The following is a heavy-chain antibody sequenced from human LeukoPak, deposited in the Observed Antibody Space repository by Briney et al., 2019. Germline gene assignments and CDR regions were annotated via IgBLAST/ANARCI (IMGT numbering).Heavy chain of an antibody. Sequence: ASVKVSCKASGGTFSSYAISWVRQAPGQGLEWMGRIIPILGIANYAQKFQGRVTITADKSTSTAYMELSSLRSEDTAVYYCARDPSGSYFQPSSPDDYWGQGTLVTVSS. D-gene: IGHD1-26*01. CDR1: GGTFSSYA. V-gene: IGHV1-69*04. CDR3: ARDPSGSYFQPSSPDDY. J-gene: IGHJ4*02. CDR2: IIPILGIA.